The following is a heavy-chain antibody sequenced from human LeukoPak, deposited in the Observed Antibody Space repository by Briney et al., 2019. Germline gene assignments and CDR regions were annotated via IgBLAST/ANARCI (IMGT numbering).Heavy chain of an antibody. V-gene: IGHV3-33*01. Sequence: PGRSLRLSCAASGFTFSSYGMHWVRQAPGKGLEWVAVIWYDGSNKYYADSVKVRFTISRDNSKNTLYLQMNSLRAEDTAVYYCALSIAARPYYFDYWGQGTLVTVSS. CDR2: IWYDGSNK. CDR3: ALSIAARPYYFDY. CDR1: GFTFSSYG. D-gene: IGHD6-6*01. J-gene: IGHJ4*02.